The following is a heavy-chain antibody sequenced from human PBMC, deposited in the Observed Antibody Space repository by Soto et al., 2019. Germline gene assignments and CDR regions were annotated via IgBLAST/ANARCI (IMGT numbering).Heavy chain of an antibody. Sequence: ETLSLTCAVYGGSLSRYYRSWIRQPPGKGLEWIGEINPSGGTNYNPSLKSRVTISEDTSKNQFSLRLTSVTAADTAMYYCTRSQDYGSYYYMDVWGKGTTVTVSS. CDR3: TRSQDYGSYYYMDV. CDR1: GGSLSRYY. CDR2: INPSGGT. V-gene: IGHV4-34*01. J-gene: IGHJ6*03. D-gene: IGHD4-17*01.